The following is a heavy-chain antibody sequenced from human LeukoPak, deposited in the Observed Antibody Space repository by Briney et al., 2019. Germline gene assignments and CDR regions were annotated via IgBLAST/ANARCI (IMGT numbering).Heavy chain of an antibody. CDR3: AIIYYDSSGYYRASAFDI. CDR2: INHSGST. Sequence: SETLSLTCAVYGGSFSGYYWSWIRQPPRKGLEWIGEINHSGSTNYNPSLKSRVTISVDTSKNQFSLKLSSVTAADTAVYYCAIIYYDSSGYYRASAFDIWGQGTMVTVSS. J-gene: IGHJ3*02. CDR1: GGSFSGYY. D-gene: IGHD3-22*01. V-gene: IGHV4-34*01.